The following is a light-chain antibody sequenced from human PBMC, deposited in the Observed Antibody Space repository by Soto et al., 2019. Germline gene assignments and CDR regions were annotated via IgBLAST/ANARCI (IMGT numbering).Light chain of an antibody. CDR1: QNISSN. Sequence: EIVMTQSPATLSVSPGERATLSCRASQNISSNLAWYQQKPVQAPRVLIDGASTRATGIPARFSGSGSGTEFTLTISSLQSEDFAVYDCQQYNNWLWTFGQGTKVEIK. V-gene: IGKV3-15*01. J-gene: IGKJ1*01. CDR3: QQYNNWLWT. CDR2: GAS.